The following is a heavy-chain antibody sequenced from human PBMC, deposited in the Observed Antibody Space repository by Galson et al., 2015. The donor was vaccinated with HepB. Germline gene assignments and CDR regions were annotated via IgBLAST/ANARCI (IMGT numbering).Heavy chain of an antibody. CDR2: ISGSGGGT. CDR1: GFTFSTYA. CDR3: ARGERRAFFAFDM. D-gene: IGHD1-26*01. J-gene: IGHJ3*02. Sequence: SLRLSCAASGFTFSTYAMGWVRQTPDKGLEWVSSISGSGGGTYHADSVKARFTMSRANSQNMVYLEMKSLRADDTAVYYCARGERRAFFAFDMWGQGAMVTVSS. V-gene: IGHV3-23*01.